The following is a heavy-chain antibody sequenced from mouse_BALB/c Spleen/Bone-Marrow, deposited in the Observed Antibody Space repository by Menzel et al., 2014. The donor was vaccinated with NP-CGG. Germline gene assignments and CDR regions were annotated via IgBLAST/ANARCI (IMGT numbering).Heavy chain of an antibody. Sequence: VQLQQSGAELARPGASVKLSCKASGYTFTDYYINWVKQRTGQGLEWIGEIYPGSGNTYYNEKFKGKATLTADKSSSTAYMQLSSLTSEDSAVYFCARREYGNGGFAYWGRGTLVTVSA. V-gene: IGHV1-77*01. CDR2: IYPGSGNT. J-gene: IGHJ3*01. CDR1: GYTFTDYY. D-gene: IGHD2-10*02. CDR3: ARREYGNGGFAY.